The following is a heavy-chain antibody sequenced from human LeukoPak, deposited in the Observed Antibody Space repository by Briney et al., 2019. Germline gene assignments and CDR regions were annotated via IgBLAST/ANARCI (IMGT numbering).Heavy chain of an antibody. CDR3: ARSWWGTDWLLYKNWFDP. CDR2: INPRGGST. J-gene: IGHJ5*02. V-gene: IGHV1-46*01. Sequence: ASVKVSCKASGFTFTSYYMHWVRQAPGQGLEWMGMINPRGGSTSYAQEFQGRLTMTRDTSTSTVYMELSSLRSEDTALYYCARSWWGTDWLLYKNWFDPWGQGTLVTVSS. CDR1: GFTFTSYY. D-gene: IGHD3/OR15-3a*01.